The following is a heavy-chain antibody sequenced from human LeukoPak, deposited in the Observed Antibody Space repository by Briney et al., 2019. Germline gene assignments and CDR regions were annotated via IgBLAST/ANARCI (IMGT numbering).Heavy chain of an antibody. CDR2: INHSGST. J-gene: IGHJ4*02. CDR1: GGSFSGYY. D-gene: IGHD3-10*01. V-gene: IGHV4-34*01. Sequence: SETLSLTCAVYGGSFSGYYWSWIRQPPGKGLERIGEINHSGSTNYNPSLKSRVSISVDTSKNQFSLKLSSVTAADTAVYYCARGRYYGSGSYDYWGQGTLVTVSS. CDR3: ARGRYYGSGSYDY.